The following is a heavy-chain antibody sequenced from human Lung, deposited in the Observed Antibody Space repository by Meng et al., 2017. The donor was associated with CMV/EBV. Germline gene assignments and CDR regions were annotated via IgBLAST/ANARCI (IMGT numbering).Heavy chain of an antibody. CDR3: ARDGTLSPYYYYYGMDV. Sequence: ESLKISCAASGFTFSSYWMSWVRQAPGKGLEWVANINQDGNEEYYVDSLKGRFTISRDNAKNSLYLQMTSLRAEDTAVYYCARDGTLSPYYYYYGMDVWGQGXTVTVSS. CDR1: GFTFSSYW. CDR2: INQDGNEE. J-gene: IGHJ6*02. V-gene: IGHV3-7*01.